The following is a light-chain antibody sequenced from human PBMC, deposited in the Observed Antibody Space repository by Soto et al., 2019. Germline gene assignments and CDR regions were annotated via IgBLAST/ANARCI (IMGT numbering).Light chain of an antibody. CDR1: GSNIGGNS. V-gene: IGLV1-51*01. J-gene: IGLJ1*01. CDR2: DDN. CDR3: GSWDSSLSAYV. Sequence: QSVLTQPPSVSAAPGQKVTISCSGSGSNIGGNSVSWYQQLPGTAPKLLIYDDNKRPSGIPDRFSGSKSGTSATLGITGFXTGDEADYYCGSWDSSLSAYVFGTGTKVTLL.